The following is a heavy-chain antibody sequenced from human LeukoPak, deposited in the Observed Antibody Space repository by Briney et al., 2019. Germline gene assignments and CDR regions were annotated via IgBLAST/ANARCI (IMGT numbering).Heavy chain of an antibody. Sequence: GRSLRLSCAASGFTFDDYAIHWVRQAPGKGLEWLSGISWNSGSIGYADSVKGRFTISRDNAKNSLYLQMNSLRAEDTALYYCAKDSGSWYFGAFDIWGQGTMVTVSA. V-gene: IGHV3-9*01. D-gene: IGHD6-13*01. CDR2: ISWNSGSI. CDR1: GFTFDDYA. J-gene: IGHJ3*02. CDR3: AKDSGSWYFGAFDI.